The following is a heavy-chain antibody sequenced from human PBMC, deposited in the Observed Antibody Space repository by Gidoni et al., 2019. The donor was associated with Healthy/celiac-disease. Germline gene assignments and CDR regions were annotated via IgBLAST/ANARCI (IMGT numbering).Heavy chain of an antibody. D-gene: IGHD5-18*01. J-gene: IGHJ4*02. CDR1: GGSISSGDYS. CDR2: IYYSGST. Sequence: QVQLQESGPGLVKPSQTLSLTCTVSGGSISSGDYSWSWICQPPGKGLEWIGYIYYSGSTYYNPSLKSRVTISVDTSKNQFSLKLSSVTAADTAVYYCARLGSYSYGYVEDWGQGTLVTVSS. V-gene: IGHV4-30-4*01. CDR3: ARLGSYSYGYVED.